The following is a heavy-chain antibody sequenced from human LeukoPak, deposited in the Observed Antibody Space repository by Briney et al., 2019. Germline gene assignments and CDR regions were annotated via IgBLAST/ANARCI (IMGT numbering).Heavy chain of an antibody. D-gene: IGHD3-22*01. CDR2: ISYDGSNK. CDR1: GFTFSSYG. V-gene: IGHV3-30*03. CDR3: RVYYYDSKVDY. J-gene: IGHJ4*02. Sequence: GGSLRLSCAASGFTFSSYGMHWVRQAPGKGLEWVAVISYDGSNKYYADSVKGRFTISRDNSKNTLYLQMNSLRAEDTAVYYCRVYYYDSKVDYWGQGTLVTVSS.